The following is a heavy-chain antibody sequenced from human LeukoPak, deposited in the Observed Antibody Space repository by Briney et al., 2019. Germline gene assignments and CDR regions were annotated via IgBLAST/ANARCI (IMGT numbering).Heavy chain of an antibody. V-gene: IGHV4-34*01. D-gene: IGHD5-24*01. CDR2: INHSGST. J-gene: IGHJ4*02. CDR1: GGSFSGYY. CDR3: ARGGRDGYNGDFDY. Sequence: SETLSLTCAVYGGSFSGYYWGWIRQPPGKGLEWIGEINHSGSTNYNPSLKSRVTISVDTSKNQFSLKLSSVTAADTAVYYCARGGRDGYNGDFDYWGQGTLVTVSS.